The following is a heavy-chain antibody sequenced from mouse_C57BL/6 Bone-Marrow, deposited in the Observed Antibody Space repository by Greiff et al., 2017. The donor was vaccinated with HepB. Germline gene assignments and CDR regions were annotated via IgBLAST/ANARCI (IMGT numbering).Heavy chain of an antibody. CDR2: IRLKSDNYAT. CDR3: TSSIYYYDY. Sequence: EVKLEESGGGLVQPGGSMKLSCVASGFTFSNYWMNWVRQSPEKGLEWVAQIRLKSDNYATHYAESVKGRFTISRDDSKSSVYLQMNNLRAEDTGIYYCTSSIYYYDYWGQGTTLTVSS. CDR1: GFTFSNYW. D-gene: IGHD1-1*01. V-gene: IGHV6-3*01. J-gene: IGHJ2*01.